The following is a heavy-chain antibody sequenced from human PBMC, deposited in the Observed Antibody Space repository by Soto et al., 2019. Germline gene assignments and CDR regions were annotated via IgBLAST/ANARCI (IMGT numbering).Heavy chain of an antibody. V-gene: IGHV4-4*02. Sequence: SETLSLTCAVSGASISSSNWWSWVRQPPGKGLEWIGEIYHSGTTNYNPSLKSRVTISEDKSKNQSSLKLSSVTAADTAVYYCASRGDGRPYFDYWGQGTLVTVSS. CDR3: ASRGDGRPYFDY. CDR2: IYHSGTT. CDR1: GASISSSNW. D-gene: IGHD3-10*01. J-gene: IGHJ4*02.